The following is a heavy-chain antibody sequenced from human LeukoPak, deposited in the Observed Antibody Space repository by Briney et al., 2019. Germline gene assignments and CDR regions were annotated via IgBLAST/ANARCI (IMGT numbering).Heavy chain of an antibody. Sequence: SETLSLTCTVSGGSISSSSYYWGWIRQPPGTGLEWIGSIYYSGSTYYNPSLKSRVTISIDPSKNHFPLKLSSVTAADTAVYYCARQATVVVPAAKGGFDPWGQGTLVTVSS. CDR2: IYYSGST. J-gene: IGHJ5*02. V-gene: IGHV4-39*01. CDR1: GGSISSSSYY. D-gene: IGHD2-2*01. CDR3: ARQATVVVPAAKGGFDP.